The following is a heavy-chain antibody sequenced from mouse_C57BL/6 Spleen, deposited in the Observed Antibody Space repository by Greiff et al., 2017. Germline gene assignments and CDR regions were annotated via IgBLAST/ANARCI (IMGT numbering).Heavy chain of an antibody. V-gene: IGHV7-3*01. CDR2: IRNKANGYTT. Sequence: EVKLVESGGGLVQPGGSLSLSCAASGFTFTDYYMSWVRQPPGKALEWLGFIRNKANGYTTEYSASVKGRFTISRDNSQSILYRQMNALRAEDSATYYCARYMVTFDYWGQGTTLTVSS. J-gene: IGHJ2*01. CDR3: ARYMVTFDY. D-gene: IGHD2-1*01. CDR1: GFTFTDYY.